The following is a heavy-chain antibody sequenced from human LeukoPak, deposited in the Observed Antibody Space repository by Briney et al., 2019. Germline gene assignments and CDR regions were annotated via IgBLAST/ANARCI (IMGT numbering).Heavy chain of an antibody. D-gene: IGHD1-26*01. V-gene: IGHV1-18*01. CDR3: ARRSPIRGSYYAFDY. CDR2: ISAYNGNT. CDR1: GYTFTSYG. Sequence: ASVKVSCKASGYTFTSYGISWVRQAPGQGLEWMGWISAYNGNTNYAQKLQGRVTMTTDTSTSTAYMELRSLRSDDTAVYYCARRSPIRGSYYAFDYWGQGTLVTVSS. J-gene: IGHJ4*02.